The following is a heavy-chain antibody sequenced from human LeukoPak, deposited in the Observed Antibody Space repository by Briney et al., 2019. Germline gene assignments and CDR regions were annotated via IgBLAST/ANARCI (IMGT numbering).Heavy chain of an antibody. V-gene: IGHV3-64*01. CDR2: ISSNGGST. Sequence: GGSLRLSCAASGFTFSSYAMHWVRQAPGKGLEYVSAISSNGGSTYYANSVKGRFTISRDNSNNTLYLQIGSLRAEDMAVCYCARAGHPPAPSNYFDYWGQGTLVTVSS. CDR3: ARAGHPPAPSNYFDY. J-gene: IGHJ4*02. CDR1: GFTFSSYA. D-gene: IGHD2-2*01.